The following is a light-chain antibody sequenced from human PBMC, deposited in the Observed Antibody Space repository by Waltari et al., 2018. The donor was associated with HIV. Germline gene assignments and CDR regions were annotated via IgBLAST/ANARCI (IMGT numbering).Light chain of an antibody. CDR1: SSDIGSYNY. J-gene: IGLJ3*02. CDR2: DVT. Sequence: QSALTQPASVSGSLGQSITFSCTGTSSDIGSYNYVSWYQQHPGKAPKIIIYDVTNRPSGVSNLFSGSKSGNTASLTISGLQAEDEADYYCTSFTSSSALVFGGGTMLTVL. V-gene: IGLV2-14*03. CDR3: TSFTSSSALV.